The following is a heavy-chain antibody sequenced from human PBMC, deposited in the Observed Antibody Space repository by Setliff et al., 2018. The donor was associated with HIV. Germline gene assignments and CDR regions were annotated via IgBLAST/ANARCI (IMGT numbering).Heavy chain of an antibody. CDR3: ARHGGEGNPYHFYHGMDV. CDR2: IYPGNSDT. CDR1: GYSFANYW. Sequence: PGESLKISCEGSGYSFANYWIGWVRQMPGKGLEWLGIIYPGNSDTRYSPSFQGQVTISADESISVAYLQWSSLKTSDSAMYYCARHGGEGNPYHFYHGMDVWGQGTPVTVS. J-gene: IGHJ6*02. D-gene: IGHD3-16*01. V-gene: IGHV5-51*01.